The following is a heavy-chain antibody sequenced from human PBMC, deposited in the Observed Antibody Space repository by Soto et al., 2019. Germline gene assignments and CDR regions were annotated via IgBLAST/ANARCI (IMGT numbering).Heavy chain of an antibody. D-gene: IGHD5-18*01. J-gene: IGHJ4*02. CDR1: GGTFSSYT. V-gene: IGHV1-69*08. CDR2: IIPILGIA. Sequence: QVQLVQSGAEVKKPGSSVKVSCKASGGTFSSYTISWVRQAPGQGLEWMGRIIPILGIANYAQKFQGRVTITADKCTITDHKEPSNLKTEDTAEYYCARENGRGIQLWLDYWGQGTLVTVSS. CDR3: ARENGRGIQLWLDY.